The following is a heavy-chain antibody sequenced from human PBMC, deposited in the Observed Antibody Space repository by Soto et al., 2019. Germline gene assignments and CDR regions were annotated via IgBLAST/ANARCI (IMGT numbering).Heavy chain of an antibody. CDR3: ARRYGYYFDY. D-gene: IGHD4-17*01. CDR2: IYYSGST. V-gene: IGHV4-59*08. J-gene: IGHJ4*02. CDR1: GGSLSSYY. Sequence: PSGTLSPTCPGSGGSLSSYYWGLIRQPPGKGLEWIGYIYYSGSTNYNPSLKSRVTISVDTSKNQLSLKLSSVTAADTAVYYCARRYGYYFDYWDQGTLVTVSS.